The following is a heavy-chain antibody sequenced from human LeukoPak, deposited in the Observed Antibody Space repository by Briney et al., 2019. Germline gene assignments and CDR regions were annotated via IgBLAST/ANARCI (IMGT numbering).Heavy chain of an antibody. CDR3: ARGVGVYYDFWSGYYPY. V-gene: IGHV4-59*01. Sequence: SETLSLTCTVSGGSISSYYWSWIRQPPGKGLEWIGYIYYSGSTNYNPSLKSRVTISVDTSKNQFSLKLSSVTAADTAVNYCARGVGVYYDFWSGYYPYWGQGTLVTVSS. CDR2: IYYSGST. D-gene: IGHD3-3*01. CDR1: GGSISSYY. J-gene: IGHJ4*02.